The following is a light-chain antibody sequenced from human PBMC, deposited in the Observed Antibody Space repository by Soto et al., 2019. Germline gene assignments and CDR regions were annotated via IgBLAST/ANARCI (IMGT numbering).Light chain of an antibody. Sequence: QSALTQPASGSGSPGQSITISCTGTSSDVGGYNYVSWYQQHPDKAPKLMIYDVSNRPSGVSNRFSGSKSGNTASLTISGLQAEDEADYYCSSFTSSSTRVFGTGTKLTVL. V-gene: IGLV2-14*01. CDR3: SSFTSSSTRV. CDR2: DVS. J-gene: IGLJ1*01. CDR1: SSDVGGYNY.